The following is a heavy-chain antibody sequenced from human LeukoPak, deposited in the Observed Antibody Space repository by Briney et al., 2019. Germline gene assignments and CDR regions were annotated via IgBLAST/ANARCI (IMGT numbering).Heavy chain of an antibody. CDR3: ARLHSESYYDSSGYRQGTYYFDY. Sequence: KPSETLSLTCTVSGGSISSNNYYWGWIRQPPGKGLEWIGSISDSGSTDYNPSLKSRVTISVDTSKNQFSLKLSSVTAADTAVCYCARLHSESYYDSSGYRQGTYYFDYWGPGILVTVSS. CDR1: GGSISSNNYY. V-gene: IGHV4-39*01. D-gene: IGHD3-22*01. J-gene: IGHJ4*02. CDR2: ISDSGST.